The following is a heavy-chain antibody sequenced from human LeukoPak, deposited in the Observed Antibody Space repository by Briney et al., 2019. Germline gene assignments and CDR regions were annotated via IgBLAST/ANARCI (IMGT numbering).Heavy chain of an antibody. CDR2: ISSSSSYI. Sequence: GGSLRLSCAASGFTLSSYSMNWVRQAPGKGLEWVSSISSSSSYIYHADSVKGRFTISRDNAKNSLYLQMNSLRAEDTAVYYCARDRITIFGVAPDAFDIWGQGTMVTVSS. V-gene: IGHV3-21*01. CDR1: GFTLSSYS. D-gene: IGHD3-3*01. CDR3: ARDRITIFGVAPDAFDI. J-gene: IGHJ3*02.